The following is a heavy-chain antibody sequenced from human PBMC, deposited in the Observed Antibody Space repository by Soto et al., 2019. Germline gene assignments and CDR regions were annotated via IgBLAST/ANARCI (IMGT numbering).Heavy chain of an antibody. J-gene: IGHJ3*01. Sequence: QVQLVQSGAEVKRPGASVMISCRTSGYTFTTYGISWVRQAPGQGLEWMGWISAYNGNTKYAQRLQGRITMTKDTSANTAYMELRSLRSDDTAVYYCARDPDGDDAFEFWCQGTMVTVSS. D-gene: IGHD3-10*01. CDR1: GYTFTTYG. CDR2: ISAYNGNT. V-gene: IGHV1-18*01. CDR3: ARDPDGDDAFEF.